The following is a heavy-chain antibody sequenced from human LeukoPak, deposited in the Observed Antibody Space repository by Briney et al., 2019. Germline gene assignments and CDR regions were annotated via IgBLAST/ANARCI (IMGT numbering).Heavy chain of an antibody. Sequence: PSETLSLTCAVYGGSFSGYYWSWIRQPPGKGLDWIGEINHSGSTNYNPSLKSRVTISVDTSKNQFSLKLSSVTAADTAVYYCARGGGYYYDSSGHSMGYWGQGTLVTVSS. CDR3: ARGGGYYYDSSGHSMGY. D-gene: IGHD3-22*01. CDR2: INHSGST. J-gene: IGHJ4*02. CDR1: GGSFSGYY. V-gene: IGHV4-34*01.